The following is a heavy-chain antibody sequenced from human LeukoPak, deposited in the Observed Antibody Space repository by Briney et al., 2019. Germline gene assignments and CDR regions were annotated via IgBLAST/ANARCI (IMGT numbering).Heavy chain of an antibody. V-gene: IGHV1-69*05. J-gene: IGHJ3*02. CDR3: ARGLGYCSGGRCYPWGEGAFDI. Sequence: SVKVSCKASGGTFSSYAISWVRQAPGQGLEWMGRIIPTFKTTNYAQKFLGRVTITTDESTSTAYMELSSLGSEDTAVYYCARGLGYCSGGRCYPWGEGAFDIWGQGTVVTVSS. D-gene: IGHD2-15*01. CDR1: GGTFSSYA. CDR2: IIPTFKTT.